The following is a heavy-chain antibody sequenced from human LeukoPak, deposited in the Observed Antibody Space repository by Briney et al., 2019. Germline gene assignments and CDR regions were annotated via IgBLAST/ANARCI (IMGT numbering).Heavy chain of an antibody. J-gene: IGHJ4*02. V-gene: IGHV1-8*01. CDR2: MNPNRGNT. CDR3: ARASNYYGSPRHHFWHY. D-gene: IGHD3-10*01. CDR1: GYTFTSYD. Sequence: GSVKFSCKASGYTFTSYDINWVRQATGQGREWMGWMNPNRGNTGYAQKFQGRVTMTRNTSISTAYMDLSSLRAEDTAVYYCARASNYYGSPRHHFWHYWGQGHLVTVPS.